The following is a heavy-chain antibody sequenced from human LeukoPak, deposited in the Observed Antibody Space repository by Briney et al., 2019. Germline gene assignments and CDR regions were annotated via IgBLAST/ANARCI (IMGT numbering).Heavy chain of an antibody. CDR3: ARTDRGPDAFDI. V-gene: IGHV4-4*02. D-gene: IGHD6-25*01. Sequence: SGTLSLTCAVSGGSISSSNWWSWVRQPPGQGLAWIGEIYHSGSTNYNPSLKSRVTISVDKSKNQFSLKLSSVTAADTAVYYCARTDRGPDAFDIWGQGTMVTVSS. J-gene: IGHJ3*02. CDR2: IYHSGST. CDR1: GGSISSSNW.